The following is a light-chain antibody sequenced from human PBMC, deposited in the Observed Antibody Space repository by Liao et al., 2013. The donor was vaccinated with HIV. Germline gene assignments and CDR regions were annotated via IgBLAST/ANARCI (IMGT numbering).Light chain of an antibody. CDR1: NIGSKT. J-gene: IGLJ2*01. CDR2: YDS. Sequence: SYELTQPPSVSVAPGKTARITCGGNNIGSKTVHWYQQRPGQAPVLVIYYDSHRPSGIPERFTGSKSGNTATLTISRVEAGDEADYYCQVWDSSSDHWVFGGGTKLTVL. CDR3: QVWDSSSDHWV. V-gene: IGLV3-21*04.